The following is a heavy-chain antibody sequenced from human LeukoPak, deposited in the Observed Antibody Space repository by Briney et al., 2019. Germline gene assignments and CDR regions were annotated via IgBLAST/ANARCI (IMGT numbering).Heavy chain of an antibody. V-gene: IGHV1-2*02. CDR1: GGTFSSYT. Sequence: ASVKVSCKASGGTFSSYTISWVRQAPGQGLEWMGWINPNSGGTNYAQKFQGRVTMTRDTSISTAYMELSRLRSDDTAVYYCARDDGHYDSSGYDYWGQGTLVTVSS. CDR3: ARDDGHYDSSGYDY. D-gene: IGHD3-22*01. J-gene: IGHJ4*02. CDR2: INPNSGGT.